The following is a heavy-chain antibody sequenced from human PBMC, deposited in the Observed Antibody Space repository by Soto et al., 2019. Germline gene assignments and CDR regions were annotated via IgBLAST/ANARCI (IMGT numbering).Heavy chain of an antibody. V-gene: IGHV3-23*01. CDR3: AKDRVWGFGELLPYYYGMDV. J-gene: IGHJ6*02. CDR1: GFTFSSDA. CDR2: ISGSGGST. D-gene: IGHD3-10*01. Sequence: EVQLLESGGGLVQPGGSLRLSCAASGFTFSSDAMSWVRQAPGKGLEWVSAISGSGGSTYYADSVKGRFTISRDNSKNTLYLQMNSLRAEDTAVYYCAKDRVWGFGELLPYYYGMDVWGQGTTVTVSS.